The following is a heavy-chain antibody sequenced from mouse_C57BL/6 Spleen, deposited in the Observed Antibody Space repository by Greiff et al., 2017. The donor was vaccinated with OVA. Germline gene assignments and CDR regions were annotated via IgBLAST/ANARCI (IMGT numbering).Heavy chain of an antibody. CDR3: TTDYDYTDWYFDV. J-gene: IGHJ1*03. CDR1: GFNIKDDY. CDR2: IDPENGDT. Sequence: EVQLQQSGAELVRPGASVKLSCTASGFNIKDDYMHWVKQRPEQGLEWIGWIDPENGDTEYASKFQGKATITADTSSNTAYLQLSSLTSEDTAVYYWTTDYDYTDWYFDVWGTGTTVTVSS. V-gene: IGHV14-4*01. D-gene: IGHD2-4*01.